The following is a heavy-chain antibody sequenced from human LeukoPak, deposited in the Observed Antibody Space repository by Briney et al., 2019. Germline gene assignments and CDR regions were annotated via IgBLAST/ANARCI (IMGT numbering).Heavy chain of an antibody. J-gene: IGHJ5*02. V-gene: IGHV3-30*18. D-gene: IGHD2-15*01. CDR2: ISFDGHKK. CDR1: GFTFSSYG. CDR3: AKDNTEYCSGGSCYSFGA. Sequence: GGSLRLSCAASGFTFSSYGMHWVRQAPGKGLEWVAVISFDGHKKYYADSVQGRFTISRDNSKNTLYLQMNSLRPEDAAVYYCAKDNTEYCSGGSCYSFGAWGPGTLVTVSS.